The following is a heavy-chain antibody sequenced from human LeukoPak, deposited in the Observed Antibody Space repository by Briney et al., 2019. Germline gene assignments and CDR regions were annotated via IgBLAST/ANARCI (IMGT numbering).Heavy chain of an antibody. J-gene: IGHJ4*02. V-gene: IGHV1-2*02. CDR1: GYTVTSYY. D-gene: IGHD6-13*01. Sequence: GASVKVSCKASGYTVTSYYMQWGGQAPGQGLEGRGGINPNSGGTNYAQKFQGRGSMNRDTEIRTAYMELRRLRAEERAVYYCARLGPYAIAAALDYWGQGTLVTVSS. CDR2: INPNSGGT. CDR3: ARLGPYAIAAALDY.